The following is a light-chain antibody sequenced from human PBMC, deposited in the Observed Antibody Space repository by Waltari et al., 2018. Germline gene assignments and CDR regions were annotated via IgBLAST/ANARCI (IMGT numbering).Light chain of an antibody. CDR3: YSTDSSAYV. Sequence: SYELTQPPSVSVSPGQTARITCSGDALPNQYAYWYQQRSGQAPVLVIYEDTKRPSGIPERFSGSISGTLATLTISGAQVDDEADYYCYSTDSSAYVFGTGTKVTVL. V-gene: IGLV3-10*01. CDR1: ALPNQY. J-gene: IGLJ1*01. CDR2: EDT.